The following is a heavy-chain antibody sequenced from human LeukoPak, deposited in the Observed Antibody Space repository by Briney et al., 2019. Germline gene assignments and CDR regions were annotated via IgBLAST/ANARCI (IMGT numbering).Heavy chain of an antibody. Sequence: ASVKVSCKASGYTFTSYYMHWVRQAPGQGLEWMGIINPSGGSTSYAQKFQGRVTMTRDTSTSTVYMELSSLRSEDTAVYYCARDRHYGSGSSITTPYNWFDPWGQGTLVTVSS. J-gene: IGHJ5*02. CDR1: GYTFTSYY. V-gene: IGHV1-46*01. CDR3: ARDRHYGSGSSITTPYNWFDP. CDR2: INPSGGST. D-gene: IGHD3-10*01.